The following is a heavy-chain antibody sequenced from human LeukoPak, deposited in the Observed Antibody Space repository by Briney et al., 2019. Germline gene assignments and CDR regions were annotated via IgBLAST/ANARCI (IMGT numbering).Heavy chain of an antibody. Sequence: PGGSLRLSCAASGFTVSSNYMSWVRQAPGKGLEWVSVIYSGGSTHYADSVKGRFTISRDNSKNTLYLQMNSLRAEDTAVYYCARSPRLRYFDWLSPVGYYYGMDVWGQGTTVTVSS. CDR2: IYSGGST. CDR3: ARSPRLRYFDWLSPVGYYYGMDV. J-gene: IGHJ6*02. V-gene: IGHV3-53*01. CDR1: GFTVSSNY. D-gene: IGHD3-9*01.